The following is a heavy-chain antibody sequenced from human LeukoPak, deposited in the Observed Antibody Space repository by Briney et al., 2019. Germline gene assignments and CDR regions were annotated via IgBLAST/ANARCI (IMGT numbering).Heavy chain of an antibody. CDR1: GFTFSSYG. Sequence: GGSLRLSCAASGFTFSSYGMHWVRQAPGKGLEWVAVISYDGSNKYYADSVKGRFTISRDNSKNTLYLQMNSLRAEDTAVYYCAKDTGVVVTASDAFDIWGQGTMVTVSS. J-gene: IGHJ3*02. CDR2: ISYDGSNK. CDR3: AKDTGVVVTASDAFDI. V-gene: IGHV3-30*18. D-gene: IGHD2-21*02.